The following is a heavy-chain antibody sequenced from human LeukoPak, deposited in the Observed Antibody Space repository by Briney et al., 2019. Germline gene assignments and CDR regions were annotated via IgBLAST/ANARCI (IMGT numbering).Heavy chain of an antibody. J-gene: IGHJ4*02. D-gene: IGHD3-10*01. CDR1: GFRFSNYA. Sequence: GGSLRLSCAASGFRFSNYAMSWVRQAPVKGLEWVSGLSGGGSTYYADSVKGRFTISRDNSKNTLYLQMNNLRAEDTAVYYCAAFRGVRFDHWGQGTLVMVSS. V-gene: IGHV3-23*01. CDR2: LSGGGST. CDR3: AAFRGVRFDH.